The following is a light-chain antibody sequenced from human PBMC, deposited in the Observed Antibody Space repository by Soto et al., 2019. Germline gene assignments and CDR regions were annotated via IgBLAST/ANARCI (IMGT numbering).Light chain of an antibody. J-gene: IGLJ3*02. CDR1: SGSVSTNYY. V-gene: IGLV8-61*01. CDR3: LLYINGGTWV. Sequence: QAVVTQEPSFSVSPGGTVTLTCGLNSGSVSTNYYPAWYQQTPGQAPRALIYHTNTRSSGVPDRFSGSILGNKAALTISGAQADDESDYYCLLYINGGTWVFGGGTQLTVL. CDR2: HTN.